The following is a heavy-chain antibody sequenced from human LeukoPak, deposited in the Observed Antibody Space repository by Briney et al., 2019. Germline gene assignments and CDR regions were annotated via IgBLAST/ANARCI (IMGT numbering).Heavy chain of an antibody. J-gene: IGHJ4*02. V-gene: IGHV4-61*02. CDR1: GGSISSGSYY. CDR3: ARVGATTGGYFDY. D-gene: IGHD3-10*01. CDR2: IYTSGST. Sequence: PSQTLSLTCTVSGGSISSGSYYWSWIRQPAGKGLEWIGRIYTSGSTNYNPSLKSRVTISVDKSKNQFSLKLSSVTAADTAVYYCARVGATTGGYFDYWGQGTLVTASS.